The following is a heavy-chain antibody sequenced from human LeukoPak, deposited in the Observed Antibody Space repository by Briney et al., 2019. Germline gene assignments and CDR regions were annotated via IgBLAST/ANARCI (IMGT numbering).Heavy chain of an antibody. J-gene: IGHJ4*02. CDR1: GFTFSSYA. V-gene: IGHV3-30*04. CDR3: ARDGGSSTSCPGRY. CDR2: ISYDGSNK. D-gene: IGHD2-2*01. Sequence: GGSLRLSCAASGFTFSSYAMHWVRQAPGKGLEWVAVISYDGSNKYYADSVKGRFTISRDNSKNTLYLQMDSLRAEDTAVYYCARDGGSSTSCPGRYWGQGTLVTVSS.